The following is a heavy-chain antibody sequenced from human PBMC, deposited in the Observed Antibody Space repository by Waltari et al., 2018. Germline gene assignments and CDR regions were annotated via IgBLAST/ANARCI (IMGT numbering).Heavy chain of an antibody. Sequence: QVHLVQSGPEVKRPGASVTVSCHASGYTFMNYGIAWVLQAPGHGREWLGWLSPTGGNTVCAQSFHDILTMATDRSTNTAYMELTSLISDDTAVYFCARDATLSARGWFDPWGQGTLVTVSS. CDR1: GYTFMNYG. D-gene: IGHD1-1*01. J-gene: IGHJ5*02. CDR2: LSPTGGNT. CDR3: ARDATLSARGWFDP. V-gene: IGHV1-18*01.